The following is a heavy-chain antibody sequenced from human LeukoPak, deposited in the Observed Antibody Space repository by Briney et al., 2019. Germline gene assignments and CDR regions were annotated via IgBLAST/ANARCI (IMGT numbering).Heavy chain of an antibody. D-gene: IGHD3-10*01. Sequence: SETLSLTCTVSRDSISSDYWSWIRQPPGKGLEWIGYIWYSGITNYNPSLKSRLTISVDTSKNQFSLKLSSVTAADTAVYYCARLRQTYYYGSGSYYPYYWGQGTLVTVSS. CDR3: ARLRQTYYYGSGSYYPYY. CDR1: RDSISSDY. V-gene: IGHV4-59*08. CDR2: IWYSGIT. J-gene: IGHJ4*02.